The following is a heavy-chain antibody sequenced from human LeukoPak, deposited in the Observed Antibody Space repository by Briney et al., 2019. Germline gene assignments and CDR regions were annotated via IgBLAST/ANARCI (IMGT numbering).Heavy chain of an antibody. CDR2: IYYSGST. V-gene: IGHV4-39*07. CDR1: GGSISSSSYY. CDR3: AGLSDSSSSY. Sequence: SETLSLTCTVSGGSISSSSYYWGWIRQPPGKGLEWIGSIYYSGSTYYNPSLKSRVTISVDTSKNQFSLKLSSVTAADTAVYYCAGLSDSSSSYWGQGTLVTVSS. D-gene: IGHD6-6*01. J-gene: IGHJ4*02.